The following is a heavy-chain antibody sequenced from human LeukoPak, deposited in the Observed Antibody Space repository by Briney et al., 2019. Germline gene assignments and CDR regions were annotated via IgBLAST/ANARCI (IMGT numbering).Heavy chain of an antibody. J-gene: IGHJ3*02. CDR2: INSDGRST. V-gene: IGHV3-74*01. Sequence: GGSLRLSCAASGFTFSGYLMHWVRQAPEKGLVWVSRINSDGRSTSYADSVKGRFTISRDNAKNSLYLQMNSLRAEDTAVYYCVRGYCSGGSCYARAFDIWGQGTMVTVSS. CDR3: VRGYCSGGSCYARAFDI. D-gene: IGHD2-15*01. CDR1: GFTFSGYL.